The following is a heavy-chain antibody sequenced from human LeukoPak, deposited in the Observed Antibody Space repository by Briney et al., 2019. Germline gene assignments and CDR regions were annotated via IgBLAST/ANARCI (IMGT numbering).Heavy chain of an antibody. CDR1: GGSISSYY. V-gene: IGHV4-59*12. D-gene: IGHD3-9*01. CDR2: GYYRGST. Sequence: SETLSLTCTVSGGSISSYYWSWIRQPPGKGLEWIGYGYYRGSTNYNPSLKSRVTISVDTSKNQFSLKLSSVTAADTAVYYCARGPHLFLTNYFIAYWGQGTLVTVSS. J-gene: IGHJ4*02. CDR3: ARGPHLFLTNYFIAY.